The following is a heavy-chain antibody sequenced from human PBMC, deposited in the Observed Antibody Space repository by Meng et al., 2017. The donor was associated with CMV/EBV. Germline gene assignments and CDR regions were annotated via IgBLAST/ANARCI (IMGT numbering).Heavy chain of an antibody. D-gene: IGHD2-8*02. J-gene: IGHJ6*02. CDR3: ARDSPTGYYGMDV. Sequence: GESLKISCAASGFTVSSHYMSWVRQAPGKGLEWVSVIYSGGSTYYADSVKGRFTISRDNSKNTLYLQMNSLRAEDTAVYYCARDSPTGYYGMDVWGQGTTVTVSS. CDR1: GFTVSSHY. V-gene: IGHV3-53*01. CDR2: IYSGGST.